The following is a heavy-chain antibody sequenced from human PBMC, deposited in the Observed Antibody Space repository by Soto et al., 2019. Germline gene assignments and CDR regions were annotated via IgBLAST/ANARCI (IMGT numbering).Heavy chain of an antibody. CDR1: GFTFSDST. V-gene: IGHV3-73*02. CDR2: IRSEVYSYAT. J-gene: IGHJ6*02. D-gene: IGHD3-10*01. Sequence: EVQLVESGGGLVQPGGSLKVSCAASGFTFSDSTIHWVRQASGKGLEWVGRIRSEVYSYATVCASSVKERFTISRDDSKNTAYLQMNSLKIEYTAVYYCSRGSGSYCMDVWGQGTTVTVSS. CDR3: SRGSGSYCMDV.